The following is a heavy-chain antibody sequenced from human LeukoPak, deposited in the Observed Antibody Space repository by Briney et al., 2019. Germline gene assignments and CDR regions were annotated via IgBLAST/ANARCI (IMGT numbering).Heavy chain of an antibody. D-gene: IGHD6-13*01. V-gene: IGHV3-23*01. Sequence: PGGSLRLSCAVSGLNFKFYAMSWVRQAPGKGLEWVSGISGRGDSADYADSVKGRFTISRDNSKNTLYLQMNSLRAEDTAVYYCAKGGYSSSWYYFDYWGQGTLVTVSS. J-gene: IGHJ4*02. CDR2: ISGRGDSA. CDR1: GLNFKFYA. CDR3: AKGGYSSSWYYFDY.